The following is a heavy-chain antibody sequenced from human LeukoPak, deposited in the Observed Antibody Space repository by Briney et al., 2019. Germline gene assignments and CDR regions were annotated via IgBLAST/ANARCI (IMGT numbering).Heavy chain of an antibody. Sequence: ASVKVSCKASGYTFTGYYMHWVRQAPGQGLEWMGIINPSGGSTSYAQKFQGRVTMTRDMSTSTVYMELSSLRSEDTAVYYCASSTIDSSGYYYGGFDYWGQGTLVTVSS. CDR1: GYTFTGYY. CDR2: INPSGGST. D-gene: IGHD3-22*01. J-gene: IGHJ4*02. CDR3: ASSTIDSSGYYYGGFDY. V-gene: IGHV1-46*01.